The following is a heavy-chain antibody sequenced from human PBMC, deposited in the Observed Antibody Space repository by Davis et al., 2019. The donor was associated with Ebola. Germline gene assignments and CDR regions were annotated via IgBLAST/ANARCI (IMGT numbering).Heavy chain of an antibody. CDR3: ARDESIAVAGPRGWFDP. J-gene: IGHJ5*02. D-gene: IGHD6-19*01. Sequence: MPSETLSLTCAVYGGSFSGYYWSWIRQPPGKGLEWIGEINHSGSTNYNPSLKSRVTISVDTSKNQFSLKLSSVTPEDTAVYYCARDESIAVAGPRGWFDPWGQGTLVTVSS. CDR1: GGSFSGYY. V-gene: IGHV4-34*01. CDR2: INHSGST.